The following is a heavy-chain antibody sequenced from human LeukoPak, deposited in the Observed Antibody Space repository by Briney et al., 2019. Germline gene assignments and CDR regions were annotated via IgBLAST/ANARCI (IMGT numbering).Heavy chain of an antibody. V-gene: IGHV3-23*01. CDR3: AKGSSGYFADL. CDR2: ISNDGGGT. D-gene: IGHD3-22*01. J-gene: IGHJ5*02. CDR1: GYIFNNYG. Sequence: GGSLRLSCAASGYIFNNYGLIWVRQAPGKGLEWVSAISNDGGGTTYADFVNGRFTISRDNSKNTLFLQMNSLRAEDTALYYCAKGSSGYFADLWGQGTLVTVSS.